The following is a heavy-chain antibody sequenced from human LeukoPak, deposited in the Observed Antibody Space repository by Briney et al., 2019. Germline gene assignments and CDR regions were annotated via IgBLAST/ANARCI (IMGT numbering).Heavy chain of an antibody. D-gene: IGHD3-10*01. V-gene: IGHV4-39*07. Sequence: TSETLSLTCTVSGGSISSNNDYWGWIRQPPGKGLEWIGSIYYSGTTHYNPSLKSRVTISIDTSKNEFSLNLRSMTAADTAVYYCARTITMIRGVIRIRDFDSWGQGTLVTVSS. CDR3: ARTITMIRGVIRIRDFDS. J-gene: IGHJ4*02. CDR1: GGSISSNNDY. CDR2: IYYSGTT.